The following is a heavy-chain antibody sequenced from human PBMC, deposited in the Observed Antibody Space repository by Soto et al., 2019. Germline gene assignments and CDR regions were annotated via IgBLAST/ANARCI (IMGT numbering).Heavy chain of an antibody. V-gene: IGHV1-18*01. Sequence: QVQLVQYGAEVKKPGASVKVSCKASGYTFTSYGISWVRQALGQGIEWMGWISAYNGNTNYAQKLQGRVSMTTDTSTSTAYMELRSLRSDDTAVYYCARRLIHPFLVGGMDVWGQGTTVTVSS. CDR3: ARRLIHPFLVGGMDV. CDR2: ISAYNGNT. D-gene: IGHD2-15*01. J-gene: IGHJ6*02. CDR1: GYTFTSYG.